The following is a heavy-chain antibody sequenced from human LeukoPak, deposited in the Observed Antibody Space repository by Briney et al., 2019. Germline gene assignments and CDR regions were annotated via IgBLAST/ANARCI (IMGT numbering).Heavy chain of an antibody. D-gene: IGHD3-22*01. CDR1: GGSISSYY. J-gene: IGHJ4*02. CDR2: IYYSGST. CDR3: ATSRVYDSSGYPGEPYYFDY. Sequence: PSETLSLTCTVSGGSISSYYWSWIRQPPGKGLEWIGYIYYSGSTNYNPSLKSRVTMSVDTSTNQFSLKLTSVTAADTAVYYCATSRVYDSSGYPGEPYYFDYWGQGTLVTVSS. V-gene: IGHV4-59*03.